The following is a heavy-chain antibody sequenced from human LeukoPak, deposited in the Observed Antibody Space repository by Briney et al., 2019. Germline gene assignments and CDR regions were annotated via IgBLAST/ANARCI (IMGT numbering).Heavy chain of an antibody. Sequence: GASVKVFCKASGYTFTSYGISWVRQAPGQGLEWMGWISAYNGNTNYAQKLQGRVTMTTDTSTSTAYLELRSRRSDDTAVYYCASYAYYYDSSGYYALGYWGQGTLVTVSS. D-gene: IGHD3-22*01. J-gene: IGHJ4*02. CDR2: ISAYNGNT. V-gene: IGHV1-18*04. CDR1: GYTFTSYG. CDR3: ASYAYYYDSSGYYALGY.